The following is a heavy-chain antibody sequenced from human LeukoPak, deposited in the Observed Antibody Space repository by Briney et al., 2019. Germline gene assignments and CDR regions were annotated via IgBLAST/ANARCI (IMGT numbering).Heavy chain of an antibody. J-gene: IGHJ5*02. CDR1: GGSISSGGYS. V-gene: IGHV4-30-2*01. D-gene: IGHD3-3*01. CDR2: IYHSGST. CDR3: ARQSLLRFLVLVPPRGVWFDP. Sequence: PSETLSLTCAVSGGSISSGGYSWSWIRQPPGKGLEWIGYIYHSGSTYYNPSLKSRVTISVDRSKNQFSLKLSSVTAADTAVYYCARQSLLRFLVLVPPRGVWFDPWGQGTLVTVSS.